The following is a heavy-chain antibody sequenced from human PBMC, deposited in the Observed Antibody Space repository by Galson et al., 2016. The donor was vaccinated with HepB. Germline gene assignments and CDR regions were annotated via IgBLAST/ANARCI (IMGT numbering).Heavy chain of an antibody. V-gene: IGHV1-3*03. J-gene: IGHJ4*02. CDR2: INAANGDT. CDR1: GYSFTPFP. D-gene: IGHD4-17*01. CDR3: AKKGDYQSGIYRFES. Sequence: SVKVSCKASGYSFTPFPIHWVRQAPGQRLEWMGWINAANGDTGYSPAFQGRVTITRDTSATTTYMELSSLTSGDTATYYCAKKGDYQSGIYRFESCGQGAPVSVSS.